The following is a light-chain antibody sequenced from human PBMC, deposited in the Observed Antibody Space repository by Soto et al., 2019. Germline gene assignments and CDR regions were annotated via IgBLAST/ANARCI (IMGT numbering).Light chain of an antibody. Sequence: EIVLTQSPGTLSLSPGERATLSCRASQSVTSSYLAWYQQKPGQAPRLLIYGASHRATGIPDRFSGSGSGTDFPLTISRLEPEDFAVYYCQQDATSPLTFGQGTKVEIK. CDR2: GAS. V-gene: IGKV3-20*01. CDR3: QQDATSPLT. J-gene: IGKJ1*01. CDR1: QSVTSSY.